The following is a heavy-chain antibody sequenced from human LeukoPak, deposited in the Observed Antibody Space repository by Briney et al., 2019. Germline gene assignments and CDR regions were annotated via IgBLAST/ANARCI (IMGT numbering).Heavy chain of an antibody. Sequence: SETLSLTCAVYGGSFSGYYWSWIRQPPGKGLEWIGEINQSGSTNYNPSLKSRVTISVDTSKNQFSLKLSSVTAADTAVYYCARGPRGLDYWGQGTLVTVSS. J-gene: IGHJ4*02. V-gene: IGHV4-34*01. CDR2: INQSGST. CDR3: ARGPRGLDY. CDR1: GGSFSGYY. D-gene: IGHD3-10*01.